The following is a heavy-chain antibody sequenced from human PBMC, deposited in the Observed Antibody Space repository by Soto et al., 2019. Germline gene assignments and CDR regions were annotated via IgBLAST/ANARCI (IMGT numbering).Heavy chain of an antibody. V-gene: IGHV1-18*01. D-gene: IGHD3-16*01. CDR2: ISGYNGNT. J-gene: IGHJ3*02. Sequence: ASVKVSCKASGYIFINYGITWVRQAPGQGLEWMGWISGYNGNTKYANKLQGRVTMTTDTSTTTAYMELRSLRSEDTAVYYCARGMGLKGAFDIWGQGTMVTVSS. CDR1: GYIFINYG. CDR3: ARGMGLKGAFDI.